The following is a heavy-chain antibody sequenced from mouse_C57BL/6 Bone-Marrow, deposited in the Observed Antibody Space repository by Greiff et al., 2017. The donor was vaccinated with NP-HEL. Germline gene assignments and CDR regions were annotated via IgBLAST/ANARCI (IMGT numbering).Heavy chain of an antibody. CDR2: ISSGSSTI. CDR3: ARVNYLDY. CDR1: GFTFSDYG. V-gene: IGHV5-17*01. J-gene: IGHJ2*01. Sequence: EVQGVESGGGLVKPGGSLKLSCAASGFTFSDYGMHWVRQAPEKGLEWVAYISSGSSTIYYADTVKGRFTISRDNAKNTLFLQMTSLRSEDTAMYYCARVNYLDYWGQGTTLTVSS.